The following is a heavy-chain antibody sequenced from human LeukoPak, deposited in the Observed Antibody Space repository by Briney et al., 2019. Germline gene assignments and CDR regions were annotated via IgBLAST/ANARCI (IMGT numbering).Heavy chain of an antibody. J-gene: IGHJ4*02. CDR2: ISSSSSYI. V-gene: IGHV3-21*01. Sequence: GGSLRLSCAASGFTFSSYAMSWVRQAPGKGLEWVSAISSSSSYIYYADSVKGRFTISRDNAKNSLYLEMDTLRAEDTAVYYCARGTYNSDSSGYYYGYWGQGTLVTVSS. CDR3: ARGTYNSDSSGYYYGY. CDR1: GFTFSSYA. D-gene: IGHD3-22*01.